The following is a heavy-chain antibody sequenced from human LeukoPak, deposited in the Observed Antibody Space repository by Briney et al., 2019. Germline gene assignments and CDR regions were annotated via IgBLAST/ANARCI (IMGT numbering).Heavy chain of an antibody. V-gene: IGHV1-2*06. D-gene: IGHD4-11*01. Sequence: GASVKVSCKTSGYIFTGYYMHWVRQAPGQGLEWMGRINPNSGDTNYAQKFQGRVTMTRDTSINTAYMELTRLRTGDTAMYYCARGAPEGATVHWGQGTLVTVSS. CDR3: ARGAPEGATVH. CDR2: INPNSGDT. CDR1: GYIFTGYY. J-gene: IGHJ4*02.